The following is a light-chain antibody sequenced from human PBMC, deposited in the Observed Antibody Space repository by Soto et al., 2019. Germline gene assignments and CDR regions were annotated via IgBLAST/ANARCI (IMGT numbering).Light chain of an antibody. J-gene: IGKJ1*01. CDR3: QQYQRYSRT. CDR1: QSISVW. Sequence: DIRMTQSPSTLSASVGDRVTITCRASQSISVWLAWYQQKAGKAPTLLIYKASRLESGVPSRFSGSGSGTEFTLTISSLKPDDFATYYCQQYQRYSRTFGQGTKVDI. CDR2: KAS. V-gene: IGKV1-5*03.